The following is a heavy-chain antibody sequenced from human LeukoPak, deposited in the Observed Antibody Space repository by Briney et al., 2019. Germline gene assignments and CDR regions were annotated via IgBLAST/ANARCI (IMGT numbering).Heavy chain of an antibody. V-gene: IGHV4-34*01. D-gene: IGHD3-3*01. CDR1: GVSFSSFS. Sequence: SETLSLTCAVYGVSFSSFSWSWIRQPPGKGLEWIGEIKNGGSTNYNPSLKSRVSISADTSRKEFTLKMTAVTAADTADYYCASRTWESDYWRAPGPREIYMDVWGTGTTVTVSS. CDR2: IKNGGST. CDR3: ASRTWESDYWRAPGPREIYMDV. J-gene: IGHJ6*03.